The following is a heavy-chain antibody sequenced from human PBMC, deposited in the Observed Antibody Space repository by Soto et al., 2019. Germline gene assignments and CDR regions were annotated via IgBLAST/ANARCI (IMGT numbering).Heavy chain of an antibody. Sequence: QLQLVQSGAEVKRPGSSVKVSCRASGGSLSTYKISWVRQAPGQGLQWLGAIIPMSGTATYAQKFQARVTFSADESMTTAYMDLGGLRSEDTAVYYCARELHYYDNSDEVRVAFDIWGQGTMVTVSS. D-gene: IGHD3-22*01. J-gene: IGHJ3*02. CDR1: GGSLSTYK. V-gene: IGHV1-69*01. CDR3: ARELHYYDNSDEVRVAFDI. CDR2: IIPMSGTA.